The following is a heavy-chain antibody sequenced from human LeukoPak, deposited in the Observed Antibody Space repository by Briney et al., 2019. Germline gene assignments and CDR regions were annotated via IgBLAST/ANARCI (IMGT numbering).Heavy chain of an antibody. Sequence: GGSLRLSCAASGFTVSSNCMTWVRQAPGKGLEWVSVIYNGGSTYYADSVKGRFTISRDNSKNTLYLQMNSLRAEDTAVYYCAKVRGYTYGDDYWGQGTLVTVSS. V-gene: IGHV3-53*01. CDR1: GFTVSSNC. D-gene: IGHD5-18*01. CDR2: IYNGGST. CDR3: AKVRGYTYGDDY. J-gene: IGHJ4*02.